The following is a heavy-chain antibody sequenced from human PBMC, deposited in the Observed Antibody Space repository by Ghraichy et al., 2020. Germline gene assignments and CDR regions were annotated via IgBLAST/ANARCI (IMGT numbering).Heavy chain of an antibody. J-gene: IGHJ4*02. CDR1: GFTFSSYS. V-gene: IGHV3-48*01. CDR2: IGSSSSII. D-gene: IGHD4-23*01. Sequence: GGSLRLSCAASGFTFSSYSMNWVRQAPGKGLECVSYIGSSSSIIYYADSVKGRFTISRDNAKNSLYLQMNSLRVEDTAVYYCAREKVAGNSLGPDYWGQGTLVTVSS. CDR3: AREKVAGNSLGPDY.